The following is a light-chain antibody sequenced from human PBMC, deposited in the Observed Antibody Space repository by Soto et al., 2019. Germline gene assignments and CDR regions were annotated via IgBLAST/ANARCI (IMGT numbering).Light chain of an antibody. V-gene: IGLV1-40*01. CDR3: QSSDSSLSGWV. CDR2: GNS. CDR1: SSNIGAGYD. Sequence: QSVLTQPPSVSGAPGQRVTISCTGSSSNIGAGYDVHWYQQLPGTAPKLLIYGNSNRPSGVPDRFSGSKSGTSASLAITGLQAEDEAEYYCQSSDSSLSGWVFGGGTKLTVL. J-gene: IGLJ3*02.